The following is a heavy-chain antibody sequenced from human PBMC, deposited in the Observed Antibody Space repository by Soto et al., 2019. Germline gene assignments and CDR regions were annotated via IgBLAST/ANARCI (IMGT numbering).Heavy chain of an antibody. CDR2: IWYDGSNK. J-gene: IGHJ4*02. V-gene: IGHV3-33*01. CDR3: ARSYSYVDFDY. CDR1: GFTFSSYG. Sequence: GGSLRLSCAASGFTFSSYGMHWVRQAPGKGPEWVAVIWYDGSNKYYADSVKGRFTISRDNSKNTLYLQMNSLRAEDTAVYYCARSYSYVDFDYWGQGTLVTVSS. D-gene: IGHD5-18*01.